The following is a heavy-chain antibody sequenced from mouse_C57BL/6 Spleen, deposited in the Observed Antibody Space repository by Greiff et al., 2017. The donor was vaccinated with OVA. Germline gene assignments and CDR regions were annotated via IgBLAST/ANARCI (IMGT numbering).Heavy chain of an antibody. CDR3: ARSDLLLRFDY. D-gene: IGHD1-1*01. J-gene: IGHJ2*01. CDR2: INPGSGGT. Sequence: QVQLKESGAELVRPGTSVKVSCKASGYAFTNYLIAWVKQRPGQGLEWIGVINPGSGGTNYNEKFKGKATLTADKSSSTAYMQLSSLTSEDSAVYFSARSDLLLRFDYWGQGTTLTVSS. CDR1: GYAFTNYL. V-gene: IGHV1-54*01.